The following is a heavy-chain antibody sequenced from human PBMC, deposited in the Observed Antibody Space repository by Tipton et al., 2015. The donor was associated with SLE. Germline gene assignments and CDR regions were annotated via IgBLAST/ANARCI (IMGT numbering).Heavy chain of an antibody. CDR1: GYSISSGYY. J-gene: IGHJ4*02. D-gene: IGHD4-11*01. Sequence: TLSLTCAVSGYSISSGYYWGWIRQPPGKGLEWIGSIYHSGSTYYNPSLKSRIPISVDTSKNQFSLKVYSVTAADTAVYYCARHLHDIQYWSGWGQGTLVTVSP. CDR3: ARHLHDIQYWSG. CDR2: IYHSGST. V-gene: IGHV4-38-2*01.